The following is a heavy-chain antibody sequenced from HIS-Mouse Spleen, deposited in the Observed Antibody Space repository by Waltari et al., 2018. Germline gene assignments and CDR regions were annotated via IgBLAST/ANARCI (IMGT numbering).Heavy chain of an antibody. CDR1: GCSISSSNYY. V-gene: IGHV4-39*07. Sequence: QLQLQESGPGLVNPSETLSLTCPVSGCSISSSNYYLGRIRQPPGKGLEWIGSIYYSGSTYYNPSLKSRVTISVDTSKNQFSLKLSSVTAADTAVYYCAREIPYSSSWYDWYFDLWGRGTLVTVSS. D-gene: IGHD6-13*01. J-gene: IGHJ2*01. CDR3: AREIPYSSSWYDWYFDL. CDR2: IYYSGST.